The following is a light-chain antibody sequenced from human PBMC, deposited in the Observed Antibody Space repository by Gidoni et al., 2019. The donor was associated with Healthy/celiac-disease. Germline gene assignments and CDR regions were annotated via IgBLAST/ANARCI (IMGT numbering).Light chain of an antibody. CDR1: QSVLYSSNNKNY. CDR3: QQYYSTPQT. CDR2: LAS. V-gene: IGKV4-1*01. Sequence: DIVMTQSPDSLAWSLGERATINCKSSQSVLYSSNNKNYLAWYQQKPGQPPKLLIYLASTRESGVPDRFSGSGSGTDFTLTISSLQAEDVAVYYCQQYYSTPQTFGQGTKVEIK. J-gene: IGKJ1*01.